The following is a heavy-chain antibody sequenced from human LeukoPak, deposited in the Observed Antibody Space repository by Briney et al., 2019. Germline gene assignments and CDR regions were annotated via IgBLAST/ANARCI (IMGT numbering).Heavy chain of an antibody. D-gene: IGHD4-17*01. J-gene: IGHJ5*02. V-gene: IGHV1-2*02. CDR1: GYTFTGYY. CDR3: ARDRHYGNTVTRRQEFAFDP. Sequence: GASVKVSCKASGYTFTGYYMHWVRQAPGQGLEWMGWINPNSGGTNYAQKFQGRVTMTRDTSISTAYMELSRLGSDDTAVYYCARDRHYGNTVTRRQEFAFDPWGQGTLVTVSS. CDR2: INPNSGGT.